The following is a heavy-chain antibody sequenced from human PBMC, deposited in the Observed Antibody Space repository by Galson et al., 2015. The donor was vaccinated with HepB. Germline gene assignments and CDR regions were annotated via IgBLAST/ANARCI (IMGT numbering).Heavy chain of an antibody. V-gene: IGHV3-7*03. Sequence: SLRLSCAASGFTFSTYVMSWVRQAPGKGLEWVANIKQDGSEKYYVDSVKGRFTISRDNAKNSLYLQMNSLRAEDTAVYYCAREYWGGSYYYYYYMDVWGKGTTVTVSS. D-gene: IGHD2-8*02. CDR1: GFTFSTYV. CDR2: IKQDGSEK. J-gene: IGHJ6*03. CDR3: AREYWGGSYYYYYYMDV.